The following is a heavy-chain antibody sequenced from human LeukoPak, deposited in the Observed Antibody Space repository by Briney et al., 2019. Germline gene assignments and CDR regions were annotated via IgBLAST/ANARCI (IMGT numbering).Heavy chain of an antibody. D-gene: IGHD4-17*01. CDR1: GGSISSGSYY. J-gene: IGHJ4*02. Sequence: SETLSLTCTVSGGSISSGSYYWSWIRQPAGKGLEWIGRIYTSGSTNYNPSLKSRVTMSVDTSKNQFSLKLSSVTAADTAVYYCARGSMTTVTTFGLYYFDYWGQGTLVTVSS. CDR2: IYTSGST. V-gene: IGHV4-61*02. CDR3: ARGSMTTVTTFGLYYFDY.